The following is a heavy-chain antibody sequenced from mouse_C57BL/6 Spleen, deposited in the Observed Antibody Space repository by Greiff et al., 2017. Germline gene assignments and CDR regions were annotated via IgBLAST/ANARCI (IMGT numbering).Heavy chain of an antibody. CDR2: IDPENGDT. D-gene: IGHD1-1*01. CDR1: GFNIKDDY. J-gene: IGHJ2*01. Sequence: EVQLLESGAELVRPGASVKLSCTASGFNIKDDYMHWVKQRPEQGLEWIGWIDPENGDTEYASKFQGKATITADTSSNTAYLQLSSLTSEDTAVYYCTTYYYGSRGYWGQGTTLTVSS. CDR3: TTYYYGSRGY. V-gene: IGHV14-4*01.